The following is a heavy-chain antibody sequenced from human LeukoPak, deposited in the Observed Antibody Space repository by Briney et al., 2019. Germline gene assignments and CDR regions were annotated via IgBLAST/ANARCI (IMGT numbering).Heavy chain of an antibody. V-gene: IGHV3-21*01. D-gene: IGHD2-2*03. Sequence: GGSLRLSCAASGFTFSTYTMNWVRQAPGKGLEWVSSISTRSSYIYYADSVKGRFTISRDNAKNSLYLQMNSLRAEDTAVYYCARAVGAGYCSSTSCYINWFDPWGQGTLVTVSS. CDR1: GFTFSTYT. J-gene: IGHJ5*02. CDR3: ARAVGAGYCSSTSCYINWFDP. CDR2: ISTRSSYI.